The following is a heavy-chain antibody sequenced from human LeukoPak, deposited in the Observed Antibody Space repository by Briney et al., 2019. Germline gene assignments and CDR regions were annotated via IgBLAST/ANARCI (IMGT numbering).Heavy chain of an antibody. CDR1: GGSFSGYY. J-gene: IGHJ4*02. V-gene: IGHV4-34*01. CDR3: ARGQGSEDY. CDR2: VNHSGST. Sequence: PSETLSLTCVVYGGSFSGYYWSWIRQPPGKGLEWIGEVNHSGSTNYNPSLKSRVTISVDTSKNQFSLKLSSVTAADTAVYYCARGQGSEDYWGQGTLVTVSS.